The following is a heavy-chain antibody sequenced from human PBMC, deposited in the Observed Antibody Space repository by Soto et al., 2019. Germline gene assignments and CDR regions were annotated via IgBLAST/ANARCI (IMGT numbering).Heavy chain of an antibody. D-gene: IGHD2-15*01. J-gene: IGHJ6*02. CDR3: ARGDREDIAVVIGVRPGEYGVDV. V-gene: IGHV3-23*01. CDR2: ITYGGGSK. CDR1: GFTFSSYA. Sequence: QPGGSLRLSCAASGFTFSSYAMSWVRQAPGKGLEWVSAITYGGGSKFYRDYVKGRFTISRDNSKNTLYLQINSLRYEDTAVYYCARGDREDIAVVIGVRPGEYGVDVWGQGTTVTVSS.